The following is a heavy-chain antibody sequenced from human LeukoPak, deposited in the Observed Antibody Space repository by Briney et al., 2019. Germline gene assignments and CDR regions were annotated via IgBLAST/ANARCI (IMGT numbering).Heavy chain of an antibody. CDR2: ICGCGDST. CDR3: SSVPDHGDWFDP. Sequence: GGSLRLSCAASGFSFSSYGVCWVRGAPGKGLEWVSSICGCGDSTYYADSVTGRFTISRDNAKNSLYLQINSLRAEERSVYYCSSVPDHGDWFDPWGQGTLVTVSS. V-gene: IGHV3-23*01. J-gene: IGHJ5*02. D-gene: IGHD4/OR15-4a*01. CDR1: GFSFSSYG.